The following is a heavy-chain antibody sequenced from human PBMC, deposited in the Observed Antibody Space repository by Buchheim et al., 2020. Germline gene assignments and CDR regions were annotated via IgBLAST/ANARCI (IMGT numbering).Heavy chain of an antibody. CDR2: INPNSGGT. J-gene: IGHJ6*02. CDR3: ARDRGYDFWSGYPIFGYYYYGMDV. Sequence: QVQLVQSGAEVKKPGASVKVSCKASEYTFTGYYMHWVRQAPGQGLEWMGWINPNSGGTNYAQKFQGRVTMTRDTSISTAYMELSGLRSDDTAVYYCARDRGYDFWSGYPIFGYYYYGMDVWGQGTT. V-gene: IGHV1-2*02. CDR1: EYTFTGYY. D-gene: IGHD3-3*01.